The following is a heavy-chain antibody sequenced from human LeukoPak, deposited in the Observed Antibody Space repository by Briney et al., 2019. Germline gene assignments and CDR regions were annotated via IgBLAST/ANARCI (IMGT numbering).Heavy chain of an antibody. D-gene: IGHD2-2*01. CDR1: GGSISNFY. V-gene: IGHV4-4*07. Sequence: SETLSLTCTVSGGSISNFYWSWIRQPAGKGLEWIGRVHTSGSTNYNPSLKSRVTISADKSKNQFSLKLSSVTAADTAVYYRASTNYCSTTSCPIGDWGQGTLVTVSS. CDR3: ASTNYCSTTSCPIGD. CDR2: VHTSGST. J-gene: IGHJ4*02.